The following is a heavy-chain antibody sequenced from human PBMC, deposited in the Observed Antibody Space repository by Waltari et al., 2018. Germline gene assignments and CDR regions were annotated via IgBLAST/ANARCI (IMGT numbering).Heavy chain of an antibody. V-gene: IGHV1-24*01. D-gene: IGHD3-10*01. Sequence: QVQLVQSGAEVKKPGASVKVSCKVSGYTLTELSMPWVRQAPGTGLEWMGGFDPEDGETINEMKSQGRVTMTEDTSTDTAYMELSSLRSEDTAVYYGATEKAMVRGVTYDYYYGMDVWGQGTTVTVSS. CDR3: ATEKAMVRGVTYDYYYGMDV. CDR1: GYTLTELS. J-gene: IGHJ6*02. CDR2: FDPEDGET.